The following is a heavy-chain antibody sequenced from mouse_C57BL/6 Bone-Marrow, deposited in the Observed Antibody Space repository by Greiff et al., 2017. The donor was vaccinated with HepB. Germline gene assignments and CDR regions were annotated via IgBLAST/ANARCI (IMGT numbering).Heavy chain of an antibody. CDR1: GISITTGNYR. D-gene: IGHD1-1*01. Sequence: EVQGVESGPGLVKPSQTVFLTCTVTGISITTGNYRWSWIRQFPGNKLEWIGYIYYSGTITYNPSLTSRTTITRDTPKNQFFLEMNSLTAEDTATYYFARENGSSYWYFDVWGTGTTVTVSS. CDR2: IYYSGTI. CDR3: ARENGSSYWYFDV. V-gene: IGHV3-5*01. J-gene: IGHJ1*03.